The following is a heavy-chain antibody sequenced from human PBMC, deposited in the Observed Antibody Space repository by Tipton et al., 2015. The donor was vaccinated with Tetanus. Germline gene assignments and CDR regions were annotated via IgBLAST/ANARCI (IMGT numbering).Heavy chain of an antibody. CDR3: ARTPVYYYGMDV. V-gene: IGHV4-30-4*01. J-gene: IGHJ6*02. CDR2: IYYSGTT. Sequence: TLSLTCTVSGDSISSGPYSWSWLRQAPGKGLEWIGEIYYSGTTNYNPSLKSRVTISTDKSKNQVSLRLNSVTAADTAVYFCARTPVYYYGMDVWGQGTTVTVSS. CDR1: GDSISSGPYS.